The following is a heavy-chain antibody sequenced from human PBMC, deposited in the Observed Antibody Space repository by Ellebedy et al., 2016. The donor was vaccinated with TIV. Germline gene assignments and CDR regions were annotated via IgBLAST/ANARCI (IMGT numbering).Heavy chain of an antibody. D-gene: IGHD3-10*01. Sequence: GESLKISCAASGFTFSSYAMSWVRQAPGKGLEWVSAISGSGGSTYYADSVKGRFTISRDNSKNTLYLQMNSLRAEDTAVYYCARDLRGSGSYDYWGQGTLVTVSS. CDR1: GFTFSSYA. V-gene: IGHV3-23*01. J-gene: IGHJ4*02. CDR2: ISGSGGST. CDR3: ARDLRGSGSYDY.